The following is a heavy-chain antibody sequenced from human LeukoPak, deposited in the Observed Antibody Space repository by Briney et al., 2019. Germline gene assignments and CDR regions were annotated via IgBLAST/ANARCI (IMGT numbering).Heavy chain of an antibody. CDR2: INPNSGGT. V-gene: IGHV1-2*02. Sequence: ASVKVSCKASGYTFTGYYMHWVRQAPGQGLEWMGWINPNSGGTNYAQKFQGRVTMTRDTSISTAYMELSRLRSDDTAVYYCARAQSVVVVAATNWFDPWGQGTLVTVSS. CDR1: GYTFTGYY. D-gene: IGHD2-15*01. CDR3: ARAQSVVVVAATNWFDP. J-gene: IGHJ5*02.